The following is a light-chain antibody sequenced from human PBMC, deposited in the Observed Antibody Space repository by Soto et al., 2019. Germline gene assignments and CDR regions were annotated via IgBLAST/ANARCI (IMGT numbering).Light chain of an antibody. J-gene: IGKJ5*01. CDR1: QDISNY. CDR2: KAS. CDR3: QQHNSFSIT. V-gene: IGKV1-5*03. Sequence: DIQMTQSPSSLSASVGDRVTITCQASQDISNYLNWYQQKPGKAPKLLIYKASSLESGVPSRFSGSGSGTEFTPTINSLQADDFATYYCQQHNSFSITFGQGTRPEIK.